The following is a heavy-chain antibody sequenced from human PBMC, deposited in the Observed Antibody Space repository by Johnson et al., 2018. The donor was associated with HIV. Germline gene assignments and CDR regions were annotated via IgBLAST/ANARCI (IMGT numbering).Heavy chain of an antibody. CDR3: ARDWEAYGAFDI. V-gene: IGHV3-NL1*01. CDR2: ISWYSGSL. CDR1: GFTFSSYA. Sequence: QVQLVESGGGVVQPGGSLRLSCAASGFTFSSYAMHWVRQAPGKGLEWVSGISWYSGSLGYADSVKGRFTISRDNSKNTLYLQLNTLRAADTAVYYCARDWEAYGAFDIWGQGT. J-gene: IGHJ3*02. D-gene: IGHD1-26*01.